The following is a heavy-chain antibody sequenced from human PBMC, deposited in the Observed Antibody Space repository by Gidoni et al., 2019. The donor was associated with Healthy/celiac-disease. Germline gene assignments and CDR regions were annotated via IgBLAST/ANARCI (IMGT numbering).Heavy chain of an antibody. V-gene: IGHV3-9*01. CDR3: AKDSGWYHYGMDV. D-gene: IGHD6-19*01. Sequence: EVQLVESGGGLVQPGRSLRLSCAASGFTFDDYAMHWVRQAPGKGLEWVSGISWNSGSIGYADSVKGRFTISRDNAKNSLYLQMNSLRAEDTALYYCAKDSGWYHYGMDVWGQGTTVTVSS. CDR2: ISWNSGSI. J-gene: IGHJ6*02. CDR1: GFTFDDYA.